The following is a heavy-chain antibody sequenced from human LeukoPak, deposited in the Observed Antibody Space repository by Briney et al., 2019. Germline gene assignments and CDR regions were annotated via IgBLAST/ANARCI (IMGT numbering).Heavy chain of an antibody. J-gene: IGHJ3*02. CDR3: ARLPDYYDSSGDAFDI. CDR1: GGSFSGYY. D-gene: IGHD3-22*01. V-gene: IGHV4-34*01. Sequence: KASETLSLTCAVYGGSFSGYYWSWIRQPPGKGLEWIGEINHSGSTYYNPSLKSRVTISVDTSKNQFSLKLSSVTAADTAVYYCARLPDYYDSSGDAFDIWGQGTMVTVSS. CDR2: INHSGST.